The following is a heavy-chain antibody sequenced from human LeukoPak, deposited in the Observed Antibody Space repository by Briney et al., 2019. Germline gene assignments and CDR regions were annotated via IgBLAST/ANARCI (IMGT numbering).Heavy chain of an antibody. CDR3: ARHYYDYVWGSYGIYY. Sequence: GESLKISCKGSGYSFSNYWIGWVRQMPGKGLEWMGIIYPGDSDTRYSPSFQGQVTISADKSISTAYLQWSSLKASDTAMYYCARHYYDYVWGSYGIYYWGQGTLVTVSS. V-gene: IGHV5-51*01. CDR1: GYSFSNYW. J-gene: IGHJ4*02. D-gene: IGHD3-16*01. CDR2: IYPGDSDT.